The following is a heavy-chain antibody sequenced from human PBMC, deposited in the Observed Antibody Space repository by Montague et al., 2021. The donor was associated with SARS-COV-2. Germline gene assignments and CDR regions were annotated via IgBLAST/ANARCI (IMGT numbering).Heavy chain of an antibody. CDR2: INPNSGGT. CDR3: ARVGYSSSWPYYYYGMDV. D-gene: IGHD6-13*01. CDR1: GYTFTGYY. J-gene: IGHJ6*02. Sequence: SVKVSCKASGYTFTGYYMHWVRQAPGQGLEWTGWINPNSGGTNYAQKFQGWVTMTRDTSISTAYMELSRLRSDDTAVYYCARVGYSSSWPYYYYGMDVWGQGTTVTVSS. V-gene: IGHV1-2*04.